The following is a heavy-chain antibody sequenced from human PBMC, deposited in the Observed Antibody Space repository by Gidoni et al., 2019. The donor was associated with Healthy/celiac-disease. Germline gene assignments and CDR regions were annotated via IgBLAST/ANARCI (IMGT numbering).Heavy chain of an antibody. CDR1: GFTFSSYA. CDR3: AKGVYYYDSLS. D-gene: IGHD3-22*01. V-gene: IGHV3-23*01. CDR2: ISGSGGST. Sequence: VELLVSGGGLVLPGGSLRRPCSASGFTFSSYAMSWVRQAPGKGLEWVAAISGSGGSTYYADSVKCRFTISRNNSKNTLYLQMNSLRAEDTAVYYCAKGVYYYDSLSWGQGTLVTVSS. J-gene: IGHJ4*02.